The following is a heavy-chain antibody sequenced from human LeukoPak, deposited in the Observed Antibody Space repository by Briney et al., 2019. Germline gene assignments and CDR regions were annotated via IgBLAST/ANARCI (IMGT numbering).Heavy chain of an antibody. Sequence: SETLSLTCAISGYSISSGYYWGWIRQPPGKGLEWIGSIYHSGGTYYNPSLKSRVTISVDTSNNQFSLKLSSVTAADTAVYYCARRDLWAAGTPYYFDYWGQGTLVTVSS. J-gene: IGHJ4*02. CDR2: IYHSGGT. CDR3: ARRDLWAAGTPYYFDY. V-gene: IGHV4-38-2*01. CDR1: GYSISSGYY. D-gene: IGHD6-13*01.